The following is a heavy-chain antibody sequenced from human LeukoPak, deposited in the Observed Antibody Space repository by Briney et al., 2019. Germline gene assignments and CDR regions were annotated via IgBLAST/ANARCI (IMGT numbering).Heavy chain of an antibody. CDR3: ADHGGIPNLDY. J-gene: IGHJ4*02. Sequence: PGGSLRLSCAASGFTFSNAWMSWVRQAPGKGLEWVGFIKSKTDGGTTDYDAPVNGRFTISRDDSRNTVSLQMNNVKIEDTAVYYCADHGGIPNLDYWGQGTQVTVSS. CDR1: GFTFSNAW. V-gene: IGHV3-15*01. D-gene: IGHD4-17*01. CDR2: IKSKTDGGTT.